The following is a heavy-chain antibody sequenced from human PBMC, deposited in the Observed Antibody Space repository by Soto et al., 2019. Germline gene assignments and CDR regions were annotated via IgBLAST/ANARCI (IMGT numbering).Heavy chain of an antibody. Sequence: SETLSLTCTVSGDSVTSGNYYWSWIRQPPGKGLEWIGYIYYSGSTNYNPSLKSRVTISVDTSKNQFSLKLSSVTAADTAVYHCARAYCSGGSCYSDYWGQGTLVTVSS. V-gene: IGHV4-61*01. D-gene: IGHD2-15*01. CDR1: GDSVTSGNYY. CDR2: IYYSGST. J-gene: IGHJ4*02. CDR3: ARAYCSGGSCYSDY.